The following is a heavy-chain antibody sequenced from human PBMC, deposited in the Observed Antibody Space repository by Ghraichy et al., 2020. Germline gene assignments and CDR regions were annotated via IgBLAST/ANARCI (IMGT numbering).Heavy chain of an antibody. D-gene: IGHD2-2*01. CDR1: GFTFSSYA. CDR2: ISGSGGST. J-gene: IGHJ6*02. CDR3: AKKSSTSWLDYYYYGMDV. V-gene: IGHV3-23*01. Sequence: GGSLRLSCAASGFTFSSYAMSWVRQAPGKGLEWVSAISGSGGSTYYADSVKGRFTISRDNSKNTLYLQMNSLRAEDTAVYYCAKKSSTSWLDYYYYGMDVWGQGTTVTVSS.